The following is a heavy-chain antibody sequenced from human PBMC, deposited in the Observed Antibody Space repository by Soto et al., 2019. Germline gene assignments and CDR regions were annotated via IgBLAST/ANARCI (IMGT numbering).Heavy chain of an antibody. D-gene: IGHD7-27*01. CDR1: GGSFSGYY. CDR2: INHSGST. CDR3: ARGWGRIFDY. V-gene: IGHV4-34*01. J-gene: IGHJ4*02. Sequence: QVQLQQWGAGLLKPSETLSLTCAVYGGSFSGYYWNWIRQPSGKGLEWIGEINHSGSTNYNPSLKSRVTISVDTSKNQFSLKLSSVTAADTAVYYCARGWGRIFDYWGQGTLVTVSS.